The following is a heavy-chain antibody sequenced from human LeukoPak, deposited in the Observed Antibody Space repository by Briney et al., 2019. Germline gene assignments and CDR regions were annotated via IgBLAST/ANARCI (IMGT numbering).Heavy chain of an antibody. V-gene: IGHV3-30*18. CDR3: AKDRRLKYSTVTKGSGIQH. D-gene: IGHD4-17*01. CDR2: ISYDGSNK. J-gene: IGHJ1*01. CDR1: GFTFSSYG. Sequence: GGSLRLSCAASGFTFSSYGMHWGRQAPGKGLEWGAVISYDGSNKYYADSVKGRFTISRDNSKNTLYLQMNSLRAEDTAVYYCAKDRRLKYSTVTKGSGIQHWGQGTLVTVSS.